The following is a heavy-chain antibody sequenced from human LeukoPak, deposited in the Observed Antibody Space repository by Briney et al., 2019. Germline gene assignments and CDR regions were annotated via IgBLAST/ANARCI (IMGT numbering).Heavy chain of an antibody. J-gene: IGHJ3*02. CDR1: GCTFSSLA. CDR2: ISASGGST. D-gene: IGHD3-22*01. Sequence: GGSLPHSRAGSGCTFSSLATSWLRQAPGKGLEWVSGISASGGSTYYADSVKGRFTISRDNSKNTLYLQMNSLRAEDTAVYYCAKGFYDTSAWGVFDIWGRGTGVSVSS. CDR3: AKGFYDTSAWGVFDI. V-gene: IGHV3-23*01.